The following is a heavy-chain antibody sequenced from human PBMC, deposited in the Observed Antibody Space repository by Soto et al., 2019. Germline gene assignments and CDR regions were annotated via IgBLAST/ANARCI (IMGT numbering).Heavy chain of an antibody. J-gene: IGHJ4*02. CDR2: ITSSSSTI. Sequence: EVQLVESGGDLVQPGGSLRLSCAASGFTFSSNSMNWVRQAPGKGLEWVSYITSSSSTIYYADSVKGRFTISRDNAKNSLYLQMISLRDEDTAVHYCARGRVGTAYFDYWGQGTLVTVSS. D-gene: IGHD2-21*02. CDR1: GFTFSSNS. V-gene: IGHV3-48*02. CDR3: ARGRVGTAYFDY.